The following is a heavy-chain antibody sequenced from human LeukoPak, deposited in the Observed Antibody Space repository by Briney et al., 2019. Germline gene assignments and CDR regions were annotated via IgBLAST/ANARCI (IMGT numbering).Heavy chain of an antibody. CDR1: GGSFSGYY. V-gene: IGHV4-34*01. D-gene: IGHD2-15*01. J-gene: IGHJ6*03. CDR3: ARYCSGTDYYYYYMDV. Sequence: PSETLSLTCAVYGGSFSGYYWSWIRQPPGKGLEWIGEFNHSGSTNYNPSLKSRVTISVDTSKNQFSLKLSSVTAADTAVYYCARYCSGTDYYYYYMDVWGKGTTVTVSS. CDR2: FNHSGST.